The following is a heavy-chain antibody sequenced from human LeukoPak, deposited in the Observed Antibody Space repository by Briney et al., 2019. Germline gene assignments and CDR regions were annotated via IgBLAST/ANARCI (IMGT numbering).Heavy chain of an antibody. Sequence: ASVKVSCKASGYTFTSYDINWVRQATGQGLEWMGWVNPNSGNTGYAQKFQGRVTMTRNTSISTAYMELSSLRSEDTAVYYCARGFSRMVRGVIGYWGQGTLVTVSS. V-gene: IGHV1-8*01. CDR1: GYTFTSYD. CDR3: ARGFSRMVRGVIGY. CDR2: VNPNSGNT. D-gene: IGHD3-10*01. J-gene: IGHJ4*02.